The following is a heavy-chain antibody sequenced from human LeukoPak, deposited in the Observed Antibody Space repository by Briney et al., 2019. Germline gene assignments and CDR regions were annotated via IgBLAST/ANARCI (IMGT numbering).Heavy chain of an antibody. J-gene: IGHJ3*02. CDR3: AKELGNGQGAFDI. Sequence: GGSLRLSCAASGFTFDDYVMHWVRQAPGKGLEWVSGIGWNSGNIGYGDSVKGRFTISRDNAKNSLYLQMNSLRVEDTALYYCAKELGNGQGAFDIWGQGTMVTVSS. CDR2: IGWNSGNI. CDR1: GFTFDDYV. V-gene: IGHV3-9*01.